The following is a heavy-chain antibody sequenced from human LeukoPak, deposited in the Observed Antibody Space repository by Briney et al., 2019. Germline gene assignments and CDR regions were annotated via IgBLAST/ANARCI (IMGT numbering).Heavy chain of an antibody. CDR2: INPNSGGT. Sequence: ASVKISCKASAYTFTDDYVQWVRQAPGQGLEWMGWINPNSGGTNYAQKFQGRVTMTRDTSISTAYMELSRLRSDDTAVYYCARDHCTSTGCYENYYYGLDVWGQGTTVTVSS. CDR3: ARDHCTSTGCYENYYYGLDV. V-gene: IGHV1-2*02. J-gene: IGHJ6*02. D-gene: IGHD2-2*01. CDR1: AYTFTDDY.